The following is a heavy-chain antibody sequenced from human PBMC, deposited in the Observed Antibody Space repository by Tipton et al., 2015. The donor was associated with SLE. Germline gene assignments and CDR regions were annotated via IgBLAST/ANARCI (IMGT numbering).Heavy chain of an antibody. CDR3: AREEYYDSSGYDY. CDR1: GDSVSSNSAA. J-gene: IGHJ4*02. D-gene: IGHD3-22*01. V-gene: IGHV6-1*01. CDR2: TYYRSKWYN. Sequence: PGLVKPSQTLSLTCAISGDSVSSNSAAWNWIRQSPSRGLEWLGRTYYRSKWYNDYAVSVKSRITINPDTSKNQFSLKLSSVTAADTAVYYCAREEYYDSSGYDYWGQGTLVTVSS.